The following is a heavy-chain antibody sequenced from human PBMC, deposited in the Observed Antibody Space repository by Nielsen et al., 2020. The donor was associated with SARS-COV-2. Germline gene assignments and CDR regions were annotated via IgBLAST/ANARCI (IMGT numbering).Heavy chain of an antibody. CDR1: GFIFSSYG. CDR3: AKARGIAAAGTDAFDI. CDR2: ISYDGSNK. D-gene: IGHD6-13*01. Sequence: GGSLRLSCAASGFIFSSYGMHWVRQAPGKGLEWVAVISYDGSNKYYADSVKGRFTISRDNSKNTLYLQMNSLRAEDTAVYYCAKARGIAAAGTDAFDIWGQGTMVTVSS. V-gene: IGHV3-30*18. J-gene: IGHJ3*02.